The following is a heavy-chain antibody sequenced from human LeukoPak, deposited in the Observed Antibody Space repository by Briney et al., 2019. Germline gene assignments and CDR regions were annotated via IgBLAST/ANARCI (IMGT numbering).Heavy chain of an antibody. CDR3: ARAYYDFWSGYLGWFDP. V-gene: IGHV4-34*01. CDR1: DGSFSDYY. J-gene: IGHJ5*02. D-gene: IGHD3-3*01. Sequence: SETLSLTCGVYDGSFSDYYWSWIRQPPGKGLEWIGEINHSGNTNYNPSLKSRVTISVDTSKKQFSLKLGSVTAADTAVYYCARAYYDFWSGYLGWFDPWGQGTLVTVSS. CDR2: INHSGNT.